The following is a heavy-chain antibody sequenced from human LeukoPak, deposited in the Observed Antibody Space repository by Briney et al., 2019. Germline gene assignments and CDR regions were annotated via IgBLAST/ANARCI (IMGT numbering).Heavy chain of an antibody. D-gene: IGHD1-1*01. CDR1: GGSISSSNW. CDR3: ARGGGWGNWNDAVDY. CDR2: IYYSGST. Sequence: PSETLSLTCAVSGGSISSSNWWSWVRQPPGKGLEWIGYIYYSGSTNYNPSLKSRVTISVDASKNQFSLKLSSVTAADTAVYYCARGGGWGNWNDAVDYWGQGTLVTVSS. J-gene: IGHJ4*02. V-gene: IGHV4-4*02.